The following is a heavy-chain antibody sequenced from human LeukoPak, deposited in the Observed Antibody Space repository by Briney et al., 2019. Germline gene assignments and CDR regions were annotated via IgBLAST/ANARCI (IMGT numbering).Heavy chain of an antibody. CDR2: INPNSGGT. Sequence: ASVKVSCKASGYTFTGYYMHWVRQAPGQGLEWMGWINPNSGGTNYAQKFQGRVTMTRDTSISTAYMELSRLRSDDTAVYYCARNLGYYGSGNYLSQTDYWGQGTLVTVSA. CDR3: ARNLGYYGSGNYLSQTDY. J-gene: IGHJ4*02. V-gene: IGHV1-2*02. D-gene: IGHD3-10*01. CDR1: GYTFTGYY.